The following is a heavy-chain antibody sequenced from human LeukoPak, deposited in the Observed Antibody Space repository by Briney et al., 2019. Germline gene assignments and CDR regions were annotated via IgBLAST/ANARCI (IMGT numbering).Heavy chain of an antibody. J-gene: IGHJ5*02. Sequence: GGSLRLSCAASGFTFSSYWMSWVRHAPGKGLEWVANIKQDGSKKYYVDSVKGRFTISRDNAKNSLYLQINSLRAEDTAVYYCAREWEEDSSGYYNWFDPWGQGTLVTVSS. V-gene: IGHV3-7*01. CDR3: AREWEEDSSGYYNWFDP. D-gene: IGHD3-22*01. CDR2: IKQDGSKK. CDR1: GFTFSSYW.